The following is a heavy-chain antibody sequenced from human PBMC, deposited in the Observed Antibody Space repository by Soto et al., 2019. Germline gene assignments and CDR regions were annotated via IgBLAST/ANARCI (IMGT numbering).Heavy chain of an antibody. CDR1: GGSISRYY. J-gene: IGHJ6*03. CDR2: ISSSGNT. D-gene: IGHD3-3*01. V-gene: IGHV4-59*01. Sequence: PSETLSLTCTVSGGSISRYYWTWIRQPPGKGLEWIGYISSSGNTYYNPSLESRVTISVDKSTNQFSLSLRSVTAADTAVFYCARVVWSGSFFASPMPKYYYYYMDVWGKGTTVTVSS. CDR3: ARVVWSGSFFASPMPKYYYYYMDV.